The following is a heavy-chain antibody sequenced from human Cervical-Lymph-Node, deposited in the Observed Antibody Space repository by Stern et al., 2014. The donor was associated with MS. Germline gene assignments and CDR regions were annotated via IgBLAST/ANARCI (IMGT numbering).Heavy chain of an antibody. CDR3: ARYQYYYDSSGFDY. CDR2: ISSSSTYI. CDR1: GFTFSSYS. Sequence: EVQLVESGGGLVKPGGSLRLSCAASGFTFSSYSMNWVRQAPGKGLEWVSSISSSSTYIYYADSVKGRFTISRDNAKNSLYLQMNSLRAEDTAVYYCARYQYYYDSSGFDYWGQGTLDTVSS. V-gene: IGHV3-21*01. J-gene: IGHJ4*02. D-gene: IGHD3-22*01.